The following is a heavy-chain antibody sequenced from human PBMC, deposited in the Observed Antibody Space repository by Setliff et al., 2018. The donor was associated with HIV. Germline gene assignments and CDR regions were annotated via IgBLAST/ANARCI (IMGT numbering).Heavy chain of an antibody. CDR2: INPSGGST. CDR3: ATRIRDGHRGYGYFDF. V-gene: IGHV1-46*01. J-gene: IGHJ4*02. CDR1: GYTFTSYY. D-gene: IGHD5-12*01. Sequence: ASVKVSCKASGYTFTSYYLHWVRQAPGQGLEWMGMINPSGGSTSYAQKFQGRVTMTRDTSTSTVYMELSSLRPEDTAVYYCATRIRDGHRGYGYFDFWGQGTLVTVSS.